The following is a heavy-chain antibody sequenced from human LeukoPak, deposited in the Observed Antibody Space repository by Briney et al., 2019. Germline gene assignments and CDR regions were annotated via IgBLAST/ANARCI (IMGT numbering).Heavy chain of an antibody. D-gene: IGHD1-1*01. CDR1: GFTFSSYW. CDR3: ARDPERESYFDY. Sequence: GGSLRLSCAASGFTFSSYWMTWVRQAPGKGLEWVASMNQDGSERYYVDSSRGRFTISRDNAKNSLSLQMNSLRAEDTAVYYCARDPERESYFDYWGQGTPVTVSS. V-gene: IGHV3-7*01. J-gene: IGHJ4*02. CDR2: MNQDGSER.